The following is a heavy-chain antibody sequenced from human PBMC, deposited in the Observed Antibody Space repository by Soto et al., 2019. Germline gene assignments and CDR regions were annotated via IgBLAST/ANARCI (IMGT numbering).Heavy chain of an antibody. CDR2: IKSKTDGGTT. CDR3: TPIAVAGYYYFDY. CDR1: GFTFSNAW. Sequence: GGSLRLSCAASGFTFSNAWMNWVRQAPGKGLEWVGRIKSKTDGGTTDYAAPVKGRFTISRDDSKNTLYLQMNSPKTEDTAVYYCTPIAVAGYYYFDYWGQGTLVTVSS. D-gene: IGHD6-19*01. V-gene: IGHV3-15*07. J-gene: IGHJ4*02.